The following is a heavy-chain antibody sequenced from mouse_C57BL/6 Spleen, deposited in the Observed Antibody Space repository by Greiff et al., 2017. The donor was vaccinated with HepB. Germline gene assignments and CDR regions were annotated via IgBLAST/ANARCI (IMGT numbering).Heavy chain of an antibody. CDR3: ARRGYYGSSYRYAMDY. J-gene: IGHJ4*01. Sequence: EVQLQQSGPELVKPGASVKMSCKASGYTFTDYNMHWVKQSHGKSLEWIGYINPNNGGTSYNQKFKGKATLTVNKSSSTAYMELRSLTSEDSAVYYCARRGYYGSSYRYAMDYWGQGTSVTVSS. V-gene: IGHV1-22*01. CDR1: GYTFTDYN. D-gene: IGHD1-1*01. CDR2: INPNNGGT.